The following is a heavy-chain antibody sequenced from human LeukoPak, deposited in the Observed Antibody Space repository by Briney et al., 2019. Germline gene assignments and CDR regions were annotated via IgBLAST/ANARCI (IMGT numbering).Heavy chain of an antibody. J-gene: IGHJ5*02. CDR2: IYYSGST. D-gene: IGHD3-10*01. V-gene: IGHV4-39*01. Sequence: PSENLSPTCTVSGGSIISSSYYWGWIRQPPGKGLEWIGSIYYSGSTYYNPSLKSRVTISVDTSKNQFSLKLSSVTAADTAVYYCARIQPGDDHGRMGCWFDPWGQGTLVTVSS. CDR1: GGSIISSSYY. CDR3: ARIQPGDDHGRMGCWFDP.